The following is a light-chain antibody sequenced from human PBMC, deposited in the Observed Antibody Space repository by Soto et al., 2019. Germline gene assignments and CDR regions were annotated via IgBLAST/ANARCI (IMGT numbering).Light chain of an antibody. Sequence: QSVLTQPPSTSGTPGQWVSISCSGSISNIGSKTVSWYQQVPGTPPKLLIYSNNQRPSGLPDRLSGSRSGTSPSLAISGLQSGDEADYYCASWDDSMNGYVFGAGTKVTVL. J-gene: IGLJ1*01. CDR3: ASWDDSMNGYV. CDR1: ISNIGSKT. V-gene: IGLV1-44*01. CDR2: SNN.